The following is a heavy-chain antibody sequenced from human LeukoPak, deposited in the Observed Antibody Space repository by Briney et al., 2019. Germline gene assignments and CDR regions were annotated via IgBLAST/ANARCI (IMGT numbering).Heavy chain of an antibody. D-gene: IGHD6-19*01. Sequence: PGGSLRLSCAASGFTLSSYWMHWVRQAPGKGLECVSRINSDGSSPSYADSVKGRFTISRDNAKNTVYLQMNSLRAEDTAVYYCARWGSSGWYPMDVWGQGTTVTVSS. J-gene: IGHJ6*02. V-gene: IGHV3-74*01. CDR1: GFTLSSYW. CDR3: ARWGSSGWYPMDV. CDR2: INSDGSSP.